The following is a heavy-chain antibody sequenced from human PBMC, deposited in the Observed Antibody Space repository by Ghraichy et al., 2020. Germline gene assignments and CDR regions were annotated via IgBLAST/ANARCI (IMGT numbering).Heavy chain of an antibody. CDR1: GFTFITYW. V-gene: IGHV3-7*02. J-gene: IGHJ4*02. Sequence: GGSLRLSCAASGFTFITYWMSWVRQAPGKGLEWVAIISQDGSEKYYVDSVKGRFTVSRDNAKNSLYLQMSSLRAEDTAVYYCLLGGGRNDLDFWGQGTLVTVSS. D-gene: IGHD1-14*01. CDR2: ISQDGSEK. CDR3: LLGGGRNDLDF.